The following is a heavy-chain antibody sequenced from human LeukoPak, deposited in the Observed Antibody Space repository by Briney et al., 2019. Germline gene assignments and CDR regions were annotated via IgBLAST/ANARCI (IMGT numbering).Heavy chain of an antibody. Sequence: SQTLSLTCAISGDSVSSISVAWNWIRQSPSRGLEWLGRTYYRSKWYYEYAVSVKGRININPDPSKNQYSLQLNSVTPEDTAVYYCALARSEYHYGMDVWGQGTTVTVSS. V-gene: IGHV6-1*01. CDR2: TYYRSKWYY. J-gene: IGHJ6*02. CDR3: ALARSEYHYGMDV. CDR1: GDSVSSISVA.